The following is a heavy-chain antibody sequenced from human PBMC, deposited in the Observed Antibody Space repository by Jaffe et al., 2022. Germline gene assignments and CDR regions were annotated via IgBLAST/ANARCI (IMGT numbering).Heavy chain of an antibody. J-gene: IGHJ5*02. CDR1: GGSISSSSYY. Sequence: QLQLQESGPGLVKPSETLSLTCTVSGGSISSSSYYWGWIRQPPGKGLEWIGSIYYSGSTYYNPSLKSRVTISVDTSKNQFSLKLSSVTAADTAVYYCARFIVVVPAANGTLWFDPWGQGTLVTVSS. CDR3: ARFIVVVPAANGTLWFDP. V-gene: IGHV4-39*01. D-gene: IGHD2-2*01. CDR2: IYYSGST.